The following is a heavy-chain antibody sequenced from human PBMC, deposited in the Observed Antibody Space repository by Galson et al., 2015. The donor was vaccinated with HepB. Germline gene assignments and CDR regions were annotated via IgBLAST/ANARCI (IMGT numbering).Heavy chain of an antibody. J-gene: IGHJ4*02. CDR2: INSDGSST. CDR3: AATNWGGVPAAMPY. V-gene: IGHV3-74*01. CDR1: GFTFSRYW. D-gene: IGHD2-2*01. Sequence: SLRLSCAASGFTFSRYWMHWVRQAPGKGLVWVSRINSDGSSTNYADSVKGRFAISRDNAKNTLYLQMNSLRAEDTAVYFCAATNWGGVPAAMPYWGQGTLVTVSS.